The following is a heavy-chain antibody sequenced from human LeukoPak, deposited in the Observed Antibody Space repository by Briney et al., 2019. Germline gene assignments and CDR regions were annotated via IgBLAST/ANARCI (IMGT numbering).Heavy chain of an antibody. J-gene: IGHJ4*02. Sequence: SETLSLTCTVSGVSISGYYWSWIRQPPGKGLEWIGYVHYSGSTTYNPSLKSRVTISVDTSKNQFSLKLRSVTAADTAVYYCAKSFNIILYYFDYWGQGTLVTVSS. CDR1: GVSISGYY. V-gene: IGHV4-59*01. CDR3: AKSFNIILYYFDY. D-gene: IGHD1-26*01. CDR2: VHYSGST.